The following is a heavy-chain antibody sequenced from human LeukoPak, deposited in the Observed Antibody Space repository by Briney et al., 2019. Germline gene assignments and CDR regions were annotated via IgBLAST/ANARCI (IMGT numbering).Heavy chain of an antibody. J-gene: IGHJ6*02. CDR2: INPNSGGT. CDR3: ARPWNYDILKGLQDANYYYYGMDV. D-gene: IGHD3-9*01. Sequence: GASVKVSCKASGYTFTGYYMHWVRQAPGQGLEWMGWINPNSGGTNYAQKFQGRVTMTRDTSISTAYMELSRLRSDDTAVYYCARPWNYDILKGLQDANYYYYGMDVWGQGTTVTVSS. CDR1: GYTFTGYY. V-gene: IGHV1-2*02.